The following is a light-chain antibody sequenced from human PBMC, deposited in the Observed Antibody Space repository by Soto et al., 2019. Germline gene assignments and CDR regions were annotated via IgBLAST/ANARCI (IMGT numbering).Light chain of an antibody. CDR3: QHYNSYSEA. J-gene: IGKJ1*01. CDR2: DAS. V-gene: IGKV1-5*01. Sequence: DIQMTQSPSSLSASVGDRFTITCRASQSISSYLNWYQQKPGKAPKLLIYDASSLESGVPSRFSGSGSGTEFTLTISSLQPDDFATYYCQHYNSYSEAFGQGTKVDIK. CDR1: QSISSY.